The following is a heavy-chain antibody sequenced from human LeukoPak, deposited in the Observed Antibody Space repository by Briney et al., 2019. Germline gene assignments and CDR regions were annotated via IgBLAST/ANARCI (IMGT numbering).Heavy chain of an antibody. CDR1: GFSLTSNY. CDR3: ARGMITFGGVIVIPFDY. D-gene: IGHD3-16*02. V-gene: IGHV1-46*01. Sequence: ASVKVSCKAFGFSLTSNYMHWVRQAPGQGLEWLGLINPRDDSTDYAQKFQGRVTMTRDTSTSTVYMELSSLRSEDTAVYYCARGMITFGGVIVIPFDYWGQGTLVTVSS. CDR2: INPRDDST. J-gene: IGHJ4*02.